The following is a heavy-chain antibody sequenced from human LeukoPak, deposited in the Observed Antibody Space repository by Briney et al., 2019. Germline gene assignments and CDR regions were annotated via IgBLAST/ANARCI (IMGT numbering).Heavy chain of an antibody. CDR2: ISGSGGST. Sequence: PGGSLRLSCAASGFTFSSYAMSWVRQAPGKGLEWVSAISGSGGSTYYADSVKGRFTISRDNSKNTLYLQMNSLRAEDTAVYYCARWGHSYYDSFPPKFDYWGQGTLVTVSS. CDR1: GFTFSSYA. CDR3: ARWGHSYYDSFPPKFDY. D-gene: IGHD5-12*01. J-gene: IGHJ4*02. V-gene: IGHV3-23*01.